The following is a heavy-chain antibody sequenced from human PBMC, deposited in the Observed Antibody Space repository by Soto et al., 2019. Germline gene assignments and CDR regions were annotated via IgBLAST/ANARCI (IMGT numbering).Heavy chain of an antibody. CDR2: IYHSGST. Sequence: SETLSLTCAVSGGSISSGGYSWSWIRQPPGKGLEWIGYIYHSGSTYYNPSLKSRVTISVDRSKNQFSLKLSSVTAADTAVYYCARVKVGGSKGIDYWGQGTLVTVSS. J-gene: IGHJ4*02. CDR1: GGSISSGGYS. D-gene: IGHD3-22*01. CDR3: ARVKVGGSKGIDY. V-gene: IGHV4-30-2*01.